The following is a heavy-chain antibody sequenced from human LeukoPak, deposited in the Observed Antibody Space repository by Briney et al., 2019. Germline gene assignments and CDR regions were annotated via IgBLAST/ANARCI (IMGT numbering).Heavy chain of an antibody. D-gene: IGHD6-19*01. Sequence: ASVKVSCKASGYTFTNYVMHWVRQAPGQRLEWMGWINAGTGYTKYSQNSQGRVTFSRDESASTAYMELSSLRSEDTAVYYCAKDLMDTSAWYGAFDIWGQGTMVTVS. CDR2: INAGTGYT. V-gene: IGHV1-3*01. CDR1: GYTFTNYV. J-gene: IGHJ3*02. CDR3: AKDLMDTSAWYGAFDI.